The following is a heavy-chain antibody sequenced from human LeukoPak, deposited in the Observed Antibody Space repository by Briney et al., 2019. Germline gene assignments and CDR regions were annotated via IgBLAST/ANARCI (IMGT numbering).Heavy chain of an antibody. CDR2: IYYTGSS. D-gene: IGHD2-15*01. V-gene: IGHV4-34*01. Sequence: SETLSLTCAVYGGSFSGYYWSWIRQPPGKGLEWIGSIYYTGSSYYNPSLKSRVTISVDTSKNQFSLKLRSVTAADTAVYYCARDCSGGSCFSGPFEYWGQGTLVTVSS. CDR3: ARDCSGGSCFSGPFEY. J-gene: IGHJ4*02. CDR1: GGSFSGYY.